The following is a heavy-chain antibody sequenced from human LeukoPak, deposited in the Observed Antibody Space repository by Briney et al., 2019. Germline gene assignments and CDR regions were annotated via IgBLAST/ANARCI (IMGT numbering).Heavy chain of an antibody. Sequence: ASVKVSCKASGYRFTGCFMQWVRQAPGQGLEWMGWINPNSGDTNYAQKFQGRVTMTRDTSISTAYMELSRLRSDDAAVYYCARRFYYAMDVWGQGTTLTVSS. V-gene: IGHV1-2*02. CDR3: ARRFYYAMDV. CDR1: GYRFTGCF. J-gene: IGHJ6*02. CDR2: INPNSGDT. D-gene: IGHD3-16*01.